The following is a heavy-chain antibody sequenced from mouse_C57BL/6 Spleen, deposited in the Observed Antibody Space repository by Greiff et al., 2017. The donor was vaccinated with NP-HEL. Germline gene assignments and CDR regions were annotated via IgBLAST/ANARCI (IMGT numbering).Heavy chain of an antibody. CDR3: ARDRDYS. CDR1: GYSITSGYY. Sequence: EVQLVESGPGLVKPSQSLSLTCSVTGYSITSGYYWNWIRQFPGNKLEWMGYISYDGSNNYNPSLKNRISLTRDTSKNQFFLKLNSVTTEDTATYYCARDRDYSWGQGTSVTVSS. CDR2: ISYDGSN. V-gene: IGHV3-6*01. J-gene: IGHJ4*01.